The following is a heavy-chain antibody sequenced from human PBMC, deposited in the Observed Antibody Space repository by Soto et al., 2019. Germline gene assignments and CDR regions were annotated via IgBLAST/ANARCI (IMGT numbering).Heavy chain of an antibody. Sequence: GESLKISCRGSGYTFSNYWIAWVRQMPGKGLEYMGIIYPSDSQTRYSPSFQGQVTISADKSISTAYLQWTSLKASDTAIYYCARHGFYGDFSSNYFDPWGQGTLVTVSS. J-gene: IGHJ5*02. CDR1: GYTFSNYW. D-gene: IGHD4-17*01. CDR3: ARHGFYGDFSSNYFDP. V-gene: IGHV5-51*01. CDR2: IYPSDSQT.